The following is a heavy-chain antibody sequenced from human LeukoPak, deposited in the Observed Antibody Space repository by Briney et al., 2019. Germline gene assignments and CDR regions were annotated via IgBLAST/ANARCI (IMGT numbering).Heavy chain of an antibody. J-gene: IGHJ6*02. CDR1: GFTFSSYA. V-gene: IGHV3-30-3*01. D-gene: IGHD3-10*01. Sequence: GGSLRLSCAASGFTFSSYAMHWVRQAPGKGLEWVAVISYDGSNKYYADSVKGRFTISRDNSKNTLYLQMNGLRAEDTAVYYCARGPSLGVIPSAGYYYYGTDVWGQGTTVTVSS. CDR2: ISYDGSNK. CDR3: ARGPSLGVIPSAGYYYYGTDV.